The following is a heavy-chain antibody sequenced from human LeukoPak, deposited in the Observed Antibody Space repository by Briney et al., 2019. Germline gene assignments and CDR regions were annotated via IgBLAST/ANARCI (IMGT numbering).Heavy chain of an antibody. CDR1: GGSISSSSYY. J-gene: IGHJ4*02. D-gene: IGHD3-10*01. V-gene: IGHV4-39*01. CDR3: AGQGRPGFASGY. CDR2: ICYGGST. Sequence: SETLSLTCTVSGGSISSSSYYGGWVRQPPGKGLEWFGRICYGGSTFYHPALKSRLTISVDASKEPFSQKLGYVTAADAAVYYRAGQGRPGFASGYWGQGTLVTVSS.